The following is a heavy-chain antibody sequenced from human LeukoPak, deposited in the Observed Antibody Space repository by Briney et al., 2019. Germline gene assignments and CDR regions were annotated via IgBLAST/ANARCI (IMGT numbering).Heavy chain of an antibody. D-gene: IGHD3-10*01. CDR2: INHSGST. V-gene: IGHV4-34*01. CDR3: AREYYGSGSYYN. Sequence: GSLRLSCAASGFTFSSYAMSWVRQPPGKGLEWIGEINHSGSTNYNPSLKSRVTISVDTSKNQFSLKLSSVTAADTAVYYCAREYYGSGSYYNWGQGTLVTVSS. J-gene: IGHJ4*02. CDR1: GFTFSSYA.